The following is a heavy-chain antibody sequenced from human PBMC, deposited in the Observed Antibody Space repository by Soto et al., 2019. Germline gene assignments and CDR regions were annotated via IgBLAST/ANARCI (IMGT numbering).Heavy chain of an antibody. V-gene: IGHV4-4*02. D-gene: IGHD3-16*01. CDR1: GDSINSTDW. J-gene: IGHJ4*02. CDR2: IYHGGNI. CDR3: ARDHAYSAYWACDS. Sequence: QVQLQESGPGLVKPSGTLSLTCAVSGDSINSTDWWNWVRQSPGKGLEWIGEIYHGGNIYYNPSLQSRVTXSMXKSXNPLSLNLFYVTAADTAVYYCARDHAYSAYWACDSWGQGALVTVSS.